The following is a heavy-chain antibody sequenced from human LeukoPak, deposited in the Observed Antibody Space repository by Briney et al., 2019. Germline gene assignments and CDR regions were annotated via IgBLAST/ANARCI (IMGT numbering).Heavy chain of an antibody. Sequence: GGSLRLSCGASGFSFGSYAMHWVRQAPGKGLGWVAFIWYDGTKEYHADSVKGRFSVSRDNSKNTLYLQMNSLRAEDTAVYYCAKPYGSGSYYNVIEYWGQGTLVTVSS. CDR1: GFSFGSYA. J-gene: IGHJ4*02. CDR2: IWYDGTKE. CDR3: AKPYGSGSYYNVIEY. V-gene: IGHV3-30*02. D-gene: IGHD3-10*01.